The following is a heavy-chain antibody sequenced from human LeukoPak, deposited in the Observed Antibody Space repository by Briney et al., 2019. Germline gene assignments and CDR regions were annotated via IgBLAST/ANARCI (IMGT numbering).Heavy chain of an antibody. CDR1: GFTFRSYA. Sequence: GGSLRLSCEASGFTFRSYAMTWVRQAPGKGLEWVSYISSSGSTIYYADSVKGRFTISRDNAKNSLYLQMNSLRAEDTAVYYCASLGDILTGYGFDYWGQGTLVTVSS. CDR3: ASLGDILTGYGFDY. D-gene: IGHD3-9*01. V-gene: IGHV3-48*04. J-gene: IGHJ4*02. CDR2: ISSSGSTI.